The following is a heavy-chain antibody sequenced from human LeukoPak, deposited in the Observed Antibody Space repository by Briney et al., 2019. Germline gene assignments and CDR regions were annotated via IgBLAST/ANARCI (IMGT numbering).Heavy chain of an antibody. CDR2: INHSGST. CDR1: GGSISSGGYY. J-gene: IGHJ4*02. D-gene: IGHD3-22*01. V-gene: IGHV4-39*07. CDR3: ARGFFDSSGYYE. Sequence: KSSETLSLTCTVSGGSISSGGYYWSWIRQPPGKGLEWIGEINHSGSTNYNPSLKSRVTISVDTSKNQFSLKLSSVTAADTAVYYCARGFFDSSGYYEWGQGTLVTVSS.